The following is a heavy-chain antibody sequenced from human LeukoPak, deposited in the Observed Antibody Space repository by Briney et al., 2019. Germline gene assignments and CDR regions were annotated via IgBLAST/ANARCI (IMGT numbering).Heavy chain of an antibody. CDR3: AKAASSSWPSYYYGMDV. Sequence: GGSLRLSCAATGFIFSSYSMSWVRQAPGKGLEWVSVITGSGGNTYYADSVKGRFTISKDNSKNTVYLQMSSLRVDDTAVYYCAKAASSSWPSYYYGMDVWGQGTTVTVSS. D-gene: IGHD6-13*01. CDR2: ITGSGGNT. J-gene: IGHJ6*02. V-gene: IGHV3-23*01. CDR1: GFIFSSYS.